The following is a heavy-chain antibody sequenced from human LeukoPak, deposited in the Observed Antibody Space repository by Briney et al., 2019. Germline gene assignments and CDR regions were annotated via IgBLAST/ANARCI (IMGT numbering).Heavy chain of an antibody. Sequence: ASVKVSCKASGYTFIGNYMHWVRQAPGQGLEWMGWINPNSGGTNYAQKFQGRVTMTRDTSISTAYMELNRLRSDDTAVYYCARERGSGYDDAFDIWGQGTMVTVSS. CDR1: GYTFIGNY. CDR3: ARERGSGYDDAFDI. CDR2: INPNSGGT. V-gene: IGHV1-2*02. D-gene: IGHD3-22*01. J-gene: IGHJ3*02.